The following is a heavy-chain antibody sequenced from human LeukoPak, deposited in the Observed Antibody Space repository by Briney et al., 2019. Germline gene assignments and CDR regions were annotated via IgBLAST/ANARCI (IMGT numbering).Heavy chain of an antibody. Sequence: GASVKVSCKASGGTFSSYAISWVRQAPGQGLEWMGGIIPIFGTANYAQKFQGRVTITADESTSTAYMELSSLRSEDTAVYYCARGSGSYQPSLHYYYYYGMDVWGQGTTVTVSS. CDR1: GGTFSSYA. CDR2: IIPIFGTA. CDR3: ARGSGSYQPSLHYYYYYGMDV. J-gene: IGHJ6*02. V-gene: IGHV1-69*13. D-gene: IGHD1-26*01.